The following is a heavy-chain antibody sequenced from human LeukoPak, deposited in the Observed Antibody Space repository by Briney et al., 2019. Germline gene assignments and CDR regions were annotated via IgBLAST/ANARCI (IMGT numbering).Heavy chain of an antibody. CDR1: GFTFSSYS. CDR3: ARDRNYYDSSGYYHGMDY. J-gene: IGHJ4*02. CDR2: ISSSSSTI. V-gene: IGHV3-48*01. D-gene: IGHD3-22*01. Sequence: GGSLRLSCAASGFTFSSYSMNWVRQAPGKGLEWVSYISSSSSTIYYADSVKGRFTISRDNAKNSLYLQMNSLRAEDTAVYYCARDRNYYDSSGYYHGMDYWGQGTLVTVSS.